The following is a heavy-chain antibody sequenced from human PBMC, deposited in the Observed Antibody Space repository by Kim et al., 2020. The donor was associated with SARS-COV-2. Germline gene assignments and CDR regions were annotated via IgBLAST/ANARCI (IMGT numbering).Heavy chain of an antibody. CDR3: ARGSGAARKYYYGMDV. V-gene: IGHV1-69*13. D-gene: IGHD6-6*01. CDR1: GGTFSSYA. CDR2: IIPIFGTA. Sequence: SVKVSCKASGGTFSSYAISWVRQAPGQGLEWMGGIIPIFGTANYAQKFQGRVTITADESTSTAYMELSSLRSEDTAVYYCARGSGAARKYYYGMDVWGQGTTVTVSS. J-gene: IGHJ6*02.